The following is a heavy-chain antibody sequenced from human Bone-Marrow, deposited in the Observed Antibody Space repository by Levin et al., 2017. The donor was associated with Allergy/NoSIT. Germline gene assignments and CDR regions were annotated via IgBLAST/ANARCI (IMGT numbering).Heavy chain of an antibody. V-gene: IGHV4-61*01. CDR1: GGSVSSGSYY. J-gene: IGHJ6*02. D-gene: IGHD1-26*01. CDR2: IYYSGST. CDR3: ARDPYSGSYYYYGMDV. Sequence: SQTLSLTCTVSGGSVSSGSYYWSWIRQPPGKGLEWIGNIYYSGSTNYNPSLKSRVTISVDTSKNQFSLKLNSVTPADTAVYYCARDPYSGSYYYYGMDVWGQGTTVTVSS.